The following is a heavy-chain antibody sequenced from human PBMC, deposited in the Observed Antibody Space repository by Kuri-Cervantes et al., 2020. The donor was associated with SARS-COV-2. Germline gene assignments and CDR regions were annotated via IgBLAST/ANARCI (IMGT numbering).Heavy chain of an antibody. V-gene: IGHV1-69*04. D-gene: IGHD6-13*01. CDR2: IIPILGIA. CDR3: ARGGVAAGNFQH. CDR1: GGTFSSYA. Sequence: SVKVSCKASGGTFSSYAISWVRQAPGQGLEWMGRIIPILGIANYAQKFQGRVTMTRDTSTSTVYMELSSLRSEDTAVYYCARGGVAAGNFQHWGQGTLVTVSS. J-gene: IGHJ1*01.